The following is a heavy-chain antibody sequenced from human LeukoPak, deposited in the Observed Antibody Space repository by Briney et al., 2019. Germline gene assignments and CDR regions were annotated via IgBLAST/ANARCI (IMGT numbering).Heavy chain of an antibody. J-gene: IGHJ4*02. D-gene: IGHD6-13*01. CDR1: GGSISSYY. V-gene: IGHV4-59*01. Sequence: PSETLSLTCTVSGGSISSYYWSWIRQPPGKGLEWIGYIYYSGTTNYNPSLKSRVTISVDTSKNQFSLKLSSVTAADTAVYYCVRGVYIAAGQYGYWGQGTLVTVSS. CDR3: VRGVYIAAGQYGY. CDR2: IYYSGTT.